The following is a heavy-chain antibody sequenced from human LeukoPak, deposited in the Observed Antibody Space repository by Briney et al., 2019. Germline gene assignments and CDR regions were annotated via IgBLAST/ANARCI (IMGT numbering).Heavy chain of an antibody. CDR1: GFTVSNNY. CDR3: ARRAKTDWFFDY. D-gene: IGHD3-9*01. Sequence: GSSPRLSCAASGFTVSNNYMTWVRQAPGKGLEWVSMIFGGSRTDYADSVKGRFTISRHSSKNTLFLQMNSLRTEDTAVYYCARRAKTDWFFDYWGPGTRVTVSP. V-gene: IGHV3-53*04. J-gene: IGHJ4*02. CDR2: IFGGSRT.